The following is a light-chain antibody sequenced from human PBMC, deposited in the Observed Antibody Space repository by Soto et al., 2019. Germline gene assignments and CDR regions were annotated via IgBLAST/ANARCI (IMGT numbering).Light chain of an antibody. CDR2: GAS. CDR3: QKYDSAPWT. Sequence: EIQMTQSPSSLSASVGDRVTITCRASQGISNYLAWYQQKPGKVPKLLIYGASTLQSGVPSRLSGSGSGTDFTLIINSLQHEDVATYYCQKYDSAPWTFGQGTKVVIK. CDR1: QGISNY. V-gene: IGKV1-27*01. J-gene: IGKJ1*01.